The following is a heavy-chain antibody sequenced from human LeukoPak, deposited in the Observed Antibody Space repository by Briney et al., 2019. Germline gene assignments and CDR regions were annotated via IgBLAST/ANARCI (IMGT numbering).Heavy chain of an antibody. D-gene: IGHD3-22*01. CDR1: GGSFSGYY. CDR2: INHSGST. J-gene: IGHJ4*02. CDR3: ARLTVRYYYDSSI. Sequence: SETLSLTCAVYGGSFSGYYWSWIRQPPGKGLEWIGEINHSGSTNYNPSLESRVTISVDTSKNQFSLKLSSVTAADTAVYYCARLTVRYYYDSSIWGQGTLVTVSS. V-gene: IGHV4-34*01.